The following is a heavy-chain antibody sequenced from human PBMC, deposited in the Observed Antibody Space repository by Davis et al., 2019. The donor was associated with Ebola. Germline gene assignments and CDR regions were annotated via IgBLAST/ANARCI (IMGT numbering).Heavy chain of an antibody. CDR1: GFTFSSYS. CDR3: ARWEVVPAAIIDP. V-gene: IGHV3-21*01. J-gene: IGHJ5*02. Sequence: GESLKISCAASGFTFSSYSMNWVRQAPGKGLEWVSSISSSSSYIYYADSVKGRFTISRDNAKNSLYLQMNSLRAEDTAVYYCARWEVVPAAIIDPWGQGTLVTVSS. CDR2: ISSSSSYI. D-gene: IGHD2-2*02.